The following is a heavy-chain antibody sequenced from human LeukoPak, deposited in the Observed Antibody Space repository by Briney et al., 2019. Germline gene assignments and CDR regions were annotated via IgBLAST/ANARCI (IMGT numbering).Heavy chain of an antibody. CDR2: ISSSGSTI. J-gene: IGHJ4*02. D-gene: IGHD4-23*01. CDR1: GFTFSTYE. Sequence: GGSLRLSCAASGFTFSTYEMNRVRQAPGKGLEWVSYISSSGSTIYYADSVKGRFTISRDNAKNSLYLQMNSLRAEDTAVYYCAGGGDYGGNSVVDYWGQGTLVTVSS. CDR3: AGGGDYGGNSVVDY. V-gene: IGHV3-48*03.